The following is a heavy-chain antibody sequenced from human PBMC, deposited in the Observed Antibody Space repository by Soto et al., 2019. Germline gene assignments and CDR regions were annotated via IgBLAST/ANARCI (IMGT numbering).Heavy chain of an antibody. Sequence: SETLSLTCAVSGGSISSGGYSWSWIRQPPGKGLEWIGYIYHSGSTYYNPSLKSRVTISVDRSKNQFSLKLSSVTAADTAVYYCARGGGETVIKYYFDYWGQGTLVTVSS. CDR3: ARGGGETVIKYYFDY. CDR1: GGSISSGGYS. J-gene: IGHJ4*02. CDR2: IYHSGST. D-gene: IGHD2-21*01. V-gene: IGHV4-30-2*01.